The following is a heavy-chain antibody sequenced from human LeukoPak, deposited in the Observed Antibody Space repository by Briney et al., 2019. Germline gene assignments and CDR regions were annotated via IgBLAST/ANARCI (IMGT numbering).Heavy chain of an antibody. CDR1: GYSISSGYY. D-gene: IGHD6-13*01. CDR3: ARRFLVWAAAGLFDY. J-gene: IGHJ4*02. Sequence: SETLSLTCTVSGYSISSGYYWGWIRQPPGKGLGWIGSIYHSGSTYYNPSLKSRVTISVDTSKNQFSLKLSSVTAADTAVYYCARRFLVWAAAGLFDYWGQGTLVTVSS. CDR2: IYHSGST. V-gene: IGHV4-38-2*02.